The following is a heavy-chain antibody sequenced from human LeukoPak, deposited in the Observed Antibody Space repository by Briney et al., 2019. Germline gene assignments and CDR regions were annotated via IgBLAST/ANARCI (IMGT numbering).Heavy chain of an antibody. CDR1: GFTFDDYA. Sequence: GRSLRLSCAASGFTFDDYAMPWVRHAPGKGLEWVSGISWNSGSIGYADSVKGRFTISRDNAKNSLYLQMNSLRAEDTALYYCAKDLKSSGWYWGYFDYWGQGTLVTVSS. D-gene: IGHD6-19*01. V-gene: IGHV3-9*01. J-gene: IGHJ4*02. CDR3: AKDLKSSGWYWGYFDY. CDR2: ISWNSGSI.